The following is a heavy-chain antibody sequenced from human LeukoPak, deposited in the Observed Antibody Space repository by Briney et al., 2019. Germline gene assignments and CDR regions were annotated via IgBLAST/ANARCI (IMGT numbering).Heavy chain of an antibody. D-gene: IGHD5-12*01. Sequence: SGPTLVNPTQTLTLTCTFSGFSLNTSGVGVNWIRHPPGKALEWLALIYWDDDKRYSPSLKSRLTITKDTSKNQVVLTMTNMDPVDTHTYYCAHSLHSGYDSGFGYWGQGTLVTVSS. V-gene: IGHV2-5*02. CDR3: AHSLHSGYDSGFGY. CDR2: IYWDDDK. CDR1: GFSLNTSGVG. J-gene: IGHJ4*02.